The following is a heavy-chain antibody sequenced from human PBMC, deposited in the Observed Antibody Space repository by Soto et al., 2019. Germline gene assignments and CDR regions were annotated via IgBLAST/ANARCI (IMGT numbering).Heavy chain of an antibody. CDR1: GFIFSDFS. CDR3: ARESEDLTSNFDY. Sequence: PGGSLRPSCAVSGFIFSDFSMNWVRQAPGKGLEWVASIGSSGGYIFYADSVKGRFTISRDNAKKSLDLQINSLRAEDTAVYYCARESEDLTSNFDYWGQGTQVTVSS. CDR2: IGSSGGYI. J-gene: IGHJ4*02. V-gene: IGHV3-21*01.